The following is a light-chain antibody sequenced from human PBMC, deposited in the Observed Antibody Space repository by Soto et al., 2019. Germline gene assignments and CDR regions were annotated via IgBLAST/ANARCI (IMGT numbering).Light chain of an antibody. CDR3: QQSYSFPTWT. V-gene: IGKV1-39*01. CDR2: DSF. Sequence: DIQMTQSPSSLSASVGDRVSIACRATHSISNSLNWYKQIPGKAPELLIYDSFSLQDGVPSRFRGSGSGTDFTLAISSLQPKDFPPYYCQQSYSFPTWTFGQGATVEIK. J-gene: IGKJ1*01. CDR1: HSISNS.